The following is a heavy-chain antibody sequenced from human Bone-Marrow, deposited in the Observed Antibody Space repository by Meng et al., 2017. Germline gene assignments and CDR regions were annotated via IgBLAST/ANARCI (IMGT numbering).Heavy chain of an antibody. CDR3: ARGRSGYFDY. D-gene: IGHD3-3*01. Sequence: VQVGDAGGDLCQPGWSQILSFEASGFSVSSNCMSWVRQAPGKGLEWITVIYSGRSTYSAVSVKVRLTISRDNSKNTMYLQMNSLRAEDTAVYYCARGRSGYFDYWGQGTLVTVSS. CDR1: GFSVSSNC. J-gene: IGHJ4*02. CDR2: IYSGRST. V-gene: IGHV3-53*01.